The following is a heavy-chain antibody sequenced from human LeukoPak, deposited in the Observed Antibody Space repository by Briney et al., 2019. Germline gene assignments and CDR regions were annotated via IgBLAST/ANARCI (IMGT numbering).Heavy chain of an antibody. CDR1: GFTFDDYG. CDR2: NNWNGGST. D-gene: IGHD1-1*01. V-gene: IGHV3-20*04. J-gene: IGHJ5*02. Sequence: GGSLRLSCAASGFTFDDYGMSWVRQAPGKGLEWVSDNNWNGGSTDHADSVKGRFTISRDNAKNSLYLHMSSLRDEDTAFYYCARRHTTNWYNWFDPWGQGTLVIVSS. CDR3: ARRHTTNWYNWFDP.